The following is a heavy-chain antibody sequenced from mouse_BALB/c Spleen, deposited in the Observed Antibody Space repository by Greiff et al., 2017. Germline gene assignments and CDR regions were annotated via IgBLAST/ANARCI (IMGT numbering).Heavy chain of an antibody. Sequence: EVKVEESGPGLVKPSQSLSLTCTVTGYSITSDYAWNWIRQFPGNKLEWMGYISYSGSTSYNPSLKSRISITRDTSKNQFFLQLNSVTTEDTATYYCASRDYGSSYGYAMDYWGQGTSVTVSS. D-gene: IGHD1-1*01. V-gene: IGHV3-2*02. CDR3: ASRDYGSSYGYAMDY. CDR1: GYSITSDYA. CDR2: ISYSGST. J-gene: IGHJ4*01.